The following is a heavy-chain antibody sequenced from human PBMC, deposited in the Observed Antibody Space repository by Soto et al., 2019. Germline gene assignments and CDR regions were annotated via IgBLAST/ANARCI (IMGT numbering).Heavy chain of an antibody. Sequence: GASVKVSCKASGGTFSSYAISWVRQAPGQGLEWMGGIIPIFGTANYAQKFQGRVTITADESTSTAYMELSSLRSEDTAVYYCASGRLHDILTGYCWFDPWGQGTLVTVSS. J-gene: IGHJ5*02. CDR3: ASGRLHDILTGYCWFDP. D-gene: IGHD3-9*01. V-gene: IGHV1-69*13. CDR2: IIPIFGTA. CDR1: GGTFSSYA.